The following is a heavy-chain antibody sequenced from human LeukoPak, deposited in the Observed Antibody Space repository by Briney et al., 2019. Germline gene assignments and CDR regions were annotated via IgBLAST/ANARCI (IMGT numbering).Heavy chain of an antibody. V-gene: IGHV4-38-2*02. J-gene: IGHJ6*03. CDR3: VTSKYHWNDLYYYYYMDV. D-gene: IGHD1-20*01. CDR1: GYSISSGYY. CDR2: IYHSGST. Sequence: PSETLSLTCTVSGYSISSGYYWGWIRQPPGKGLEWFGSIYHSGSTYYNPSLKSRVTISVDTSKNQFSLKLTSVTAADTAVYYCVTSKYHWNDLYYYYYMDVWGKGTTVTVSS.